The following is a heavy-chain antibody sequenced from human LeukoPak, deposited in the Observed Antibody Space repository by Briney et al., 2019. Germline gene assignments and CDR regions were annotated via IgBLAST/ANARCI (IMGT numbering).Heavy chain of an antibody. CDR1: GYTFTNYA. CDR2: INAGNGNT. CDR3: ARAPRGNSGYCSSPSCTDHRDNWFDP. D-gene: IGHD2-2*01. V-gene: IGHV1-3*01. J-gene: IGHJ5*02. Sequence: ASVKVSCKASGYTFTNYAMHWVRQAPGQRLEWMGWINAGNGNTKYSQKFQGRVTITRDTSASTAYMEVSSLRSEDTAVYYCARAPRGNSGYCSSPSCTDHRDNWFDPWGQGTLVTVSS.